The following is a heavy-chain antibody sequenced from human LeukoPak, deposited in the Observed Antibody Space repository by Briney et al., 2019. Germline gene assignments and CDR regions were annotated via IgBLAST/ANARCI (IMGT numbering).Heavy chain of an antibody. CDR1: GFTFSSYA. J-gene: IGHJ4*02. CDR2: ISYDGSNK. D-gene: IGHD3-22*01. CDR3: ARDGASSGYYPFNFDY. V-gene: IGHV3-30*04. Sequence: GGSLRLSCAASGFTFSSYAMQWVRQAAGRGLEWVAVISYDGSNKYYADSVKGRFTISRDNSKNTLYLQMNSLRAEDTAVYYCARDGASSGYYPFNFDYWGQGTLVTVSS.